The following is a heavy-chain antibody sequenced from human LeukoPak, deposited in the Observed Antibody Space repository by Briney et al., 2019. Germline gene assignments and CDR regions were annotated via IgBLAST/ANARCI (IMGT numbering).Heavy chain of an antibody. Sequence: GGSLRLSCDASGFTFSDYYMTWIRQAPGKGLEWVSSISSSSLYTYYADSVRGRFTISRDNAKNSLYLQMNSLRAEDTAVYYCARTAICSGGSCYSEIDYWGQGTLVTVSS. D-gene: IGHD2-15*01. V-gene: IGHV3-11*06. CDR1: GFTFSDYY. CDR2: ISSSSLYT. J-gene: IGHJ4*02. CDR3: ARTAICSGGSCYSEIDY.